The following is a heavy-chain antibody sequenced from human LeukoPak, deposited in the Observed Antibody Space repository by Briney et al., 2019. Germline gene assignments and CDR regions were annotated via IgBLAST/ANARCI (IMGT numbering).Heavy chain of an antibody. CDR3: ARVTGTSVNWFDP. CDR1: GYTFTKEA. CDR2: ISAYNGDA. V-gene: IGHV1-18*01. J-gene: IGHJ5*02. D-gene: IGHD1-20*01. Sequence: ASMKVSCTASGYTFTKEAISWVRQTPGQGLEWMGWISAYNGDAYYAGKFQGRVTMTTDPDTDTAYLEVKSLRSDDTAVYYCARVTGTSVNWFDPWGQGTLVTVSS.